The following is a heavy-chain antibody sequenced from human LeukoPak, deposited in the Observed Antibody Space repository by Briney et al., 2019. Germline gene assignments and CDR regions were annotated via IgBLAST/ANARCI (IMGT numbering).Heavy chain of an antibody. CDR1: GYTFTSYG. CDR2: ISAYNGNT. CDR3: ARAYSANIVVVPAAMSYYYYYYMDV. D-gene: IGHD2-2*01. Sequence: ASVKVSCKASGYTFTSYGISWVRQAPGQGLEWMGWISAYNGNTNYVLKLQGRVTMTTDTSTSTAYMELRSLRSDDTAVYYCARAYSANIVVVPAAMSYYYYYYMDVWGKGTTVTVSS. V-gene: IGHV1-18*01. J-gene: IGHJ6*03.